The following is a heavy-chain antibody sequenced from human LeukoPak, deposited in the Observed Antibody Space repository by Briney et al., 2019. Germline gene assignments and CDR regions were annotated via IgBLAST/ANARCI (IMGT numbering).Heavy chain of an antibody. CDR1: GFTFSSYA. CDR3: ARDSRKQWPTQWGGYMDV. V-gene: IGHV3-74*01. J-gene: IGHJ6*03. Sequence: GGSLRLSCAASGFTFSSYAMSWVRQAPGKGLVWVSRINSDGSSTSNADSVKGRFTISRDNAKNTLYLQMNSLRAEDTAVYYCARDSRKQWPTQWGGYMDVWGKGTTVTVSS. CDR2: INSDGSST. D-gene: IGHD6-19*01.